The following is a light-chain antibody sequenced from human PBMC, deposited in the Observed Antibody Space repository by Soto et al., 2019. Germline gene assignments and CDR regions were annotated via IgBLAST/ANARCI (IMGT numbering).Light chain of an antibody. CDR3: QQYNSYPEA. J-gene: IGKJ1*01. CDR2: DAS. Sequence: PGESATLSCRASQGVSSYLAWYQQKPGQAPRLLIYDASSRATGIPARFSGSGSGTEFTLTVSSLQSEDFAVYYCQQYNSYPEAFGQGTKVDNK. V-gene: IGKV3D-15*01. CDR1: QGVSSY.